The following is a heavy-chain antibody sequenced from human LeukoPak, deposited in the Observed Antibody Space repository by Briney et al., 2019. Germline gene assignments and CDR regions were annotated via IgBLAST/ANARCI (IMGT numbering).Heavy chain of an antibody. J-gene: IGHJ3*02. V-gene: IGHV4-59*01. CDR1: GGSISSYY. Sequence: SETLSLTCTVSGGSISSYYWSWIRQPPGKGLGGIGYIYYSGSTNYNPSLKSRVTISVDTSKNQFSLKLSSVTAADTAVYYCARHYYGSGLDAFDIWGQGTMATVSS. CDR3: ARHYYGSGLDAFDI. CDR2: IYYSGST. D-gene: IGHD3-10*01.